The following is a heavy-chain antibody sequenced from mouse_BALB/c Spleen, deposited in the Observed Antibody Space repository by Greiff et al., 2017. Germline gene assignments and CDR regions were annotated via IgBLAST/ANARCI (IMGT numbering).Heavy chain of an antibody. Sequence: EVQVVESGGGLVKPGGSLKLSCAASGFTFSSYTMSWVRQTPEKRLEWVATISSGGSYTYYPDSVKGRFTISRDNAKNTLYLQMSSLKSEDTAMYYCTRSTMITTFAYWGQGTLVTVSA. J-gene: IGHJ3*01. CDR2: ISSGGSYT. CDR1: GFTFSSYT. D-gene: IGHD2-4*01. V-gene: IGHV5-6-4*01. CDR3: TRSTMITTFAY.